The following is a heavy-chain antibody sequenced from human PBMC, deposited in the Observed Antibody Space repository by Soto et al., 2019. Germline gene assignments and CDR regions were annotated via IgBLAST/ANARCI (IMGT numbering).Heavy chain of an antibody. J-gene: IGHJ2*01. V-gene: IGHV4-4*02. CDR1: GGSISSSNW. CDR3: TRAGIVVVGASMRRAANSGSCAL. CDR2: IYHSGST. Sequence: QVQLQESGPGLVKPSGTLSLTCAVSGGSISSSNWWSWVRQPPGQWLVWIGEIYHSGSTNYTPSLKSRVTISVDKTKNQISLRLRSVTAAYTGVNYCTRAGIVVVGASMRRAANSGSCALWSSGTLVAVSS. D-gene: IGHD2-2*01.